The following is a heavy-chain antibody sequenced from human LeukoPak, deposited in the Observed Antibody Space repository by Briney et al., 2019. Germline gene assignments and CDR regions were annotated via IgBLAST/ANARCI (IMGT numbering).Heavy chain of an antibody. Sequence: GGSLRLSCAASGFTLSRFWMSWVRQAPGKGLGWVANIKEDGSEKYYVDSVKGRFTISRDNAKNSLYLHMNSLTAEDTAMYYCARDWVAGVPFDAFDIWGQGTMVSVSS. V-gene: IGHV3-7*03. D-gene: IGHD3-10*01. CDR3: ARDWVAGVPFDAFDI. CDR1: GFTLSRFW. CDR2: IKEDGSEK. J-gene: IGHJ3*02.